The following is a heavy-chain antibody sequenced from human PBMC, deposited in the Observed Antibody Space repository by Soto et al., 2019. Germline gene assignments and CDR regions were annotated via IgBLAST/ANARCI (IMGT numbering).Heavy chain of an antibody. CDR1: GYTFTSYG. CDR3: AREVEQWLAFDY. Sequence: ASVKVSCKASGYTFTSYGISWVRQAPGQGLECMGWISAYNGNTNYAQKLQGRVTMTTDTSTSTAYMELRSLRSDDTAVYYCAREVEQWLAFDYWGQGTLVTVSS. V-gene: IGHV1-18*04. J-gene: IGHJ4*02. CDR2: ISAYNGNT. D-gene: IGHD6-19*01.